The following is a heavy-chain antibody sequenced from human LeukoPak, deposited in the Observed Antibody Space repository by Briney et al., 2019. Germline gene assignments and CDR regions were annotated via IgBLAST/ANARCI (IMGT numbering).Heavy chain of an antibody. D-gene: IGHD2-2*01. CDR1: GFTFSSYG. CDR3: AKDDDVVVPAATSCPDY. CDR2: ISYDGSNK. J-gene: IGHJ4*02. Sequence: GRSLRLSCAASGFTFSSYGMHWVRQAPGKGLEWVAVISYDGSNKYYADSVKGRFTISSDNSKNTLYLQMNSLRAEDTAVYYCAKDDDVVVPAATSCPDYWGQGTLVTVSS. V-gene: IGHV3-30*18.